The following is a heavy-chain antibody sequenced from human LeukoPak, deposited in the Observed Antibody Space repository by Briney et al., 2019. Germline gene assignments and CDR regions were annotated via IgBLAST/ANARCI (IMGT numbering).Heavy chain of an antibody. J-gene: IGHJ6*03. CDR2: ISFDGSNK. D-gene: IGHD4-17*01. Sequence: GGSLRLSCAASGFIFSNYGMHWVRQAPGKGLEWVAVISFDGSNKYYTDSVKGRFTISRDNSKNTVYLKMNSLRAEDRAVYYCAKQFDGDYVAHYMDVWGKGTTVTVSS. CDR1: GFIFSNYG. V-gene: IGHV3-30*18. CDR3: AKQFDGDYVAHYMDV.